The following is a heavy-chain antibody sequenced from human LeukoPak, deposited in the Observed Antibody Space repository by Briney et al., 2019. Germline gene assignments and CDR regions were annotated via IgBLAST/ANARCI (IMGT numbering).Heavy chain of an antibody. Sequence: ASVKVSCKASGYTFTSYGINWVRQAPGQGLEWMGWISAYDGNTNYAQKLQGRVTMTTDTSTSTAYMELRSLRSDDTAVYYCARPSESDYYYMDVWGKGTTVTISS. CDR1: GYTFTSYG. J-gene: IGHJ6*03. CDR2: ISAYDGNT. V-gene: IGHV1-18*01. CDR3: ARPSESDYYYMDV. D-gene: IGHD1-14*01.